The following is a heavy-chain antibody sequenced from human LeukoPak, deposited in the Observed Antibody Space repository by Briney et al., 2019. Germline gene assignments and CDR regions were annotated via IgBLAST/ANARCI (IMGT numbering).Heavy chain of an antibody. Sequence: PGGSLRLSCAVSGFSVTINYVSRVRQAPGKGLEWVSGISDSGGSTYYADSVKGRFTISRDNSKNTLYLQMSSLRAEDTAVYYCAKPTVVVVIAAPDAFDIWGQGTMVTVS. J-gene: IGHJ3*02. CDR1: GFSVTINY. CDR3: AKPTVVVVIAAPDAFDI. CDR2: ISDSGGST. V-gene: IGHV3-23*01. D-gene: IGHD2-21*01.